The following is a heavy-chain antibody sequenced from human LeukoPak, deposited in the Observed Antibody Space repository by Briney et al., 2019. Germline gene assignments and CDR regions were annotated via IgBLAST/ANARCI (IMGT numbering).Heavy chain of an antibody. CDR3: ARDIDTAAGTGDAFDI. CDR1: GFTFSSYW. J-gene: IGHJ3*02. Sequence: GGSLRLSCAASGFTFSSYWMSWVRQAPGKGLEWVANIKQDGSEKYYVDSVKGRFTTSRDNAKNSLYLQMNSLRAEDTAVYYCARDIDTAAGTGDAFDIWGQGTMVTVSS. V-gene: IGHV3-7*03. CDR2: IKQDGSEK. D-gene: IGHD6-13*01.